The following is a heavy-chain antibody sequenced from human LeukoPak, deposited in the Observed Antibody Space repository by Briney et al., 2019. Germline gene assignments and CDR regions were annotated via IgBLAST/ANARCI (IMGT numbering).Heavy chain of an antibody. CDR2: IYYSGST. V-gene: IGHV4-59*08. D-gene: IGHD3-9*01. J-gene: IGHJ4*02. CDR1: GGSNSSYY. Sequence: PSETLSLTCTVSGGSNSSYYWSWIRQPPGKGLEWIGYIYYSGSTNYNPSLKSRVTISVDTSKNQFSLKLSSVTAADTAVYYCARSPQYYDILTGYSFDYWGQGTLVTVSS. CDR3: ARSPQYYDILTGYSFDY.